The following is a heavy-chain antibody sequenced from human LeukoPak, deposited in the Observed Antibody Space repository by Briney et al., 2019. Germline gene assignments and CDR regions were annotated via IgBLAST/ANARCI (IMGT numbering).Heavy chain of an antibody. Sequence: SSETLSLTCTVSGGFISSSSYYWGWIRQPPGKGLEWIGSIYYSGSTYYNPSLKSRVTISVDTSKNQFSLKLSSVTAADTAVYYCARDQVVVPAARGYYYYGMDVWGQGTTVTVSS. J-gene: IGHJ6*02. CDR1: GGFISSSSYY. V-gene: IGHV4-39*07. CDR2: IYYSGST. CDR3: ARDQVVVPAARGYYYYGMDV. D-gene: IGHD2-2*01.